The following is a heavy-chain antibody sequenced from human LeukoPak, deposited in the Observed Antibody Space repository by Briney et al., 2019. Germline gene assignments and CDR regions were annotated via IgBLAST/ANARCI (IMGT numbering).Heavy chain of an antibody. J-gene: IGHJ4*02. D-gene: IGHD4-23*01. V-gene: IGHV3-74*01. Sequence: NPGGSLRLSCAASGFTFSSYWMYWVRQAPGKGLVGVSRINSDGTSTNYTDSVKGRFTISRDNAKNTLYLQMNSLRAEDTAVYYCARVNYGGNSFSDYWGQGTLVTVSS. CDR2: INSDGTST. CDR3: ARVNYGGNSFSDY. CDR1: GFTFSSYW.